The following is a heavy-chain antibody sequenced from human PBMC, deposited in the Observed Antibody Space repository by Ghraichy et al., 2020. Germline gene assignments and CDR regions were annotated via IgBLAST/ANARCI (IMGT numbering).Heavy chain of an antibody. V-gene: IGHV4-59*01. D-gene: IGHD6-13*01. CDR3: ARGIAAADAYWFDP. CDR1: GGSISSYY. Sequence: SETLSLTCTVSGGSISSYYWSWIRQPPGKGLEWIGYIYYSGSTNYNPSHKSRVTISVDTSKNQFSLKLSSVAAADTAVYYCARGIAAADAYWFDPWGQGTLVTVSS. J-gene: IGHJ5*02. CDR2: IYYSGST.